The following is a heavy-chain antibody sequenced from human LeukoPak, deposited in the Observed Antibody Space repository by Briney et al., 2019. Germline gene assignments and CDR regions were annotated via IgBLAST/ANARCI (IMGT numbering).Heavy chain of an antibody. V-gene: IGHV1-69*04. CDR2: IIPILGIA. J-gene: IGHJ4*02. Sequence: SVKVSCKASGGTFSSYTISWVRQAPGQGLEWMGRIIPILGIANYAQKFQGRVTITADKSTSTAYMELSSLRSEDTAVYYCARDGQQLVRFLYWGQGTLVTVSS. D-gene: IGHD6-6*01. CDR3: ARDGQQLVRFLY. CDR1: GGTFSSYT.